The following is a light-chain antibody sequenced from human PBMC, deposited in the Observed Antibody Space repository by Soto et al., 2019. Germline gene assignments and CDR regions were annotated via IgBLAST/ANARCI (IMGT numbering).Light chain of an antibody. Sequence: QSLLTQPPSVSGAPGQRVTVSCTGSRSNIGAGFDVNWYQQLPGTAPKLLIYGNNNRPAGVPDRFSGSKSGTSASLSISGLQAEDEAEYYCQSDDSSLRVFGTGTKLTVL. V-gene: IGLV1-40*01. J-gene: IGLJ1*01. CDR2: GNN. CDR1: RSNIGAGFD. CDR3: QSDDSSLRV.